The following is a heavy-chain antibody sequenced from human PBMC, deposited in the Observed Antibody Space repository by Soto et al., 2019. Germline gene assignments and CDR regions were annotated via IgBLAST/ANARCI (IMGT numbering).Heavy chain of an antibody. J-gene: IGHJ4*02. CDR1: GFNFRIYT. V-gene: IGHV3-21*04. CDR2: ISSASSET. Sequence: GGSLRLSCVGSGFNFRIYTMNWVRQVPGKGLEWVASISSASSETWYADSVKGRFIISRDNAQNSLFLQMNTLRPEDSAIYYCARVAYWGPGTQVTVSS. CDR3: ARVAY.